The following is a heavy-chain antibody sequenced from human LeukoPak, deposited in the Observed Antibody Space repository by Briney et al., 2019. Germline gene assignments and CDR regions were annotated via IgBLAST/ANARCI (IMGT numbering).Heavy chain of an antibody. V-gene: IGHV4-39*07. CDR3: ARERGGNSDY. J-gene: IGHJ4*02. Sequence: PSETLSLTCTVSGGSISSSSYYWGWIRQPPGEGLEWIGSIYYSGSTYYNPSLKSRVTISVDTSKNQFSLKLSSVTAADTAVYCCARERGGNSDYWGQGTLVTVSS. D-gene: IGHD2-15*01. CDR1: GGSISSSSYY. CDR2: IYYSGST.